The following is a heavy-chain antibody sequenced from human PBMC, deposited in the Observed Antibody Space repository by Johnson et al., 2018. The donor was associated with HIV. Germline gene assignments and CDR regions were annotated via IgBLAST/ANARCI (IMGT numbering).Heavy chain of an antibody. Sequence: VQLVESGGGLVQPGGSLRLSCAASGFTFSSYAMSWVRQAPGRGLEWVANIKHDGSEKYYVYSVKGRFTISRDNSKNTRYLQMSSLRAEDTAGYYCARESTSSGRYSGAFDIWGQGTMVTVSS. CDR2: IKHDGSEK. D-gene: IGHD1-26*01. CDR3: ARESTSSGRYSGAFDI. V-gene: IGHV3-7*03. CDR1: GFTFSSYA. J-gene: IGHJ3*02.